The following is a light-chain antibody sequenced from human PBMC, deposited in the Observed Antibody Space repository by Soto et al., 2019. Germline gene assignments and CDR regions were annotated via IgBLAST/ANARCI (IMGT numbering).Light chain of an antibody. CDR1: SSNIGSKT. V-gene: IGLV1-44*01. J-gene: IGLJ3*02. Sequence: LTQPPSASGTPGQRVPISCSGSSSNIGSKTVNWYQQVPGTAPKLLIHSNNQRPSGVPDRFSGSKSGTSASLAISGLQSEDEADYYCASWDDSLNGWVFGGGTKLTVL. CDR3: ASWDDSLNGWV. CDR2: SNN.